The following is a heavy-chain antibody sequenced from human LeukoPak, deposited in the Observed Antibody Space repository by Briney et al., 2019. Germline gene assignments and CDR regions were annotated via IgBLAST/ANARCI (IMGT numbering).Heavy chain of an antibody. CDR1: GFTFSSYG. J-gene: IGHJ5*02. V-gene: IGHV3-23*01. CDR3: VKVTSDH. Sequence: GESLRLSCAASGFTFSSYGMSWVRQAPGKGLEWVSGIGTSGVTTYYADSVKGRFTISRDNSRNTLYLQVNSLRAEDTAVYYCVKVTSDHWGQGTLVSVSS. CDR2: IGTSGVTT.